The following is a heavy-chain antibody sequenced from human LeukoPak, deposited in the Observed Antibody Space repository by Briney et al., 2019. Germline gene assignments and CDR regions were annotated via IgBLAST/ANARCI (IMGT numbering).Heavy chain of an antibody. Sequence: PGGSLRLSCAASGFTFSSTHMGWVRQAPGKGLEWVSVIYSGGAAYYPDSVKGRFTISRDLSKNTLYLQMNDLRAEDTAVYYCARVAVAYFDYWGQGTLVTVSS. CDR3: ARVAVAYFDY. V-gene: IGHV3-66*01. J-gene: IGHJ4*02. CDR2: IYSGGAA. D-gene: IGHD6-19*01. CDR1: GFTFSSTH.